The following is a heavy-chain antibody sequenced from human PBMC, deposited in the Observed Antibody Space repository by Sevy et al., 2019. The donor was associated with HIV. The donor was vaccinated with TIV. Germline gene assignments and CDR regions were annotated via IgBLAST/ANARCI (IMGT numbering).Heavy chain of an antibody. Sequence: GGSLRLSCAASGFTFSSYWMSWVRQAPGKGLEWVANIKQDGSEKYYVDSVKGRFTISRDNAKKSLYLQMNSLRAEDTAVYYCARGGYDYYDSSGYYPYYFDYWGQGTLVTVSS. CDR2: IKQDGSEK. CDR1: GFTFSSYW. CDR3: ARGGYDYYDSSGYYPYYFDY. V-gene: IGHV3-7*01. D-gene: IGHD3-22*01. J-gene: IGHJ4*02.